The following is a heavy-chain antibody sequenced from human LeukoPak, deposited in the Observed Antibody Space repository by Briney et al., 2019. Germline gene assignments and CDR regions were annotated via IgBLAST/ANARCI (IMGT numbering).Heavy chain of an antibody. CDR1: GFSFDDYG. D-gene: IGHD3-3*01. Sequence: RSGGSLRLSCSASGFSFDDYGMTWVRQTPGKGLEWVSSINWNGGSTGYADSVKGRFTISRDNAKNSLYLQMNSLRAEDTAVYYCARDSSMVNYDFWSGYYLPYYFDYWGQGTLVTVSS. V-gene: IGHV3-20*04. CDR2: INWNGGST. J-gene: IGHJ4*02. CDR3: ARDSSMVNYDFWSGYYLPYYFDY.